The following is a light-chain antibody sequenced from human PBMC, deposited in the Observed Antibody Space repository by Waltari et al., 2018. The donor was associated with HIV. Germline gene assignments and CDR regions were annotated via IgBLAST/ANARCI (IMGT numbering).Light chain of an antibody. Sequence: DIQLTQSPSFLSASVGDRVTITCRASRGITTYLAWHQQKPGKAPKLQIYGASTLQTGVPSRFSGSASGTEFTLTIDTLQPEDFATYYCQYLDSFPLFGGGTKVEVK. V-gene: IGKV1-9*01. CDR2: GAS. J-gene: IGKJ4*01. CDR3: QYLDSFPL. CDR1: RGITTY.